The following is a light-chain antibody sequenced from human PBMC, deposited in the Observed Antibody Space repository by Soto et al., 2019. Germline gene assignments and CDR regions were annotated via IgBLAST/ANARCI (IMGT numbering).Light chain of an antibody. J-gene: IGKJ1*01. CDR3: QQYFSTPPT. CDR1: QSILSTSNNKNS. CDR2: WAS. V-gene: IGKV4-1*01. Sequence: DIVMTQSPDSLAVSLSERATINCKSSQSILSTSNNKNSLAWYQQKPGQPPKLLFYWASTRESGVPDRFSGSGSGTDFTLTITSLQAEDVAVYYCQQYFSTPPTFGQGTKVEIE.